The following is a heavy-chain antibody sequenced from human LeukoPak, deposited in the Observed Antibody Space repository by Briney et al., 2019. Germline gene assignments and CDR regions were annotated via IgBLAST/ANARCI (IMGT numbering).Heavy chain of an antibody. V-gene: IGHV1-24*01. J-gene: IGHJ5*02. CDR1: GYTLTELS. D-gene: IGHD3-3*01. CDR2: FDPEDGET. CDR3: ARGAEYYDFWSGYSMFDP. Sequence: ASVKVSCKVSGYTLTELSMHWVRQAPGKGLEWMGGFDPEDGETIYAQKFQGRVTMTEDTSTDTAYMELSSLRSEDTAVYYCARGAEYYDFWSGYSMFDPWGQGTLVTVSS.